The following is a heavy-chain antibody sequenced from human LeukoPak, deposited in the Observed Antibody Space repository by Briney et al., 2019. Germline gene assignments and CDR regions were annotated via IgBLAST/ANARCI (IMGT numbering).Heavy chain of an antibody. CDR2: ISSSSSYI. CDR1: GFTFSSYS. J-gene: IGHJ4*02. CDR3: ARDRRPRWIAAKRNDY. D-gene: IGHD6-13*01. V-gene: IGHV3-21*01. Sequence: GGSLRLSCAASGFTFSSYSMNWVRQAPGKGLEWVSSISSSSSYIYYADSVKGRFTISRDNAKNSLYLQMNSLRAEDTAVYYCARDRRPRWIAAKRNDYWGQGTLVTVSS.